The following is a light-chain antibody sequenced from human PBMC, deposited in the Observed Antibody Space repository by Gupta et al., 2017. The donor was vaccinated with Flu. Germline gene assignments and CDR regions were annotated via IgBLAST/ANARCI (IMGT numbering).Light chain of an antibody. J-gene: IGKJ3*01. CDR1: HSLTYGSDNKNY. CDR2: WAS. CDR3: QQDVCTPFI. V-gene: IGKV4-1*01. Sequence: DIVVTQSPASLVVSLGETAAISCRATHSLTYGSDNKNYLAWYQRKVGQPPRLLISWASTRNSGVPDRFSGSGSGTDFTLTINNLQAEDVAVYYCQQDVCTPFIFGHGTKVD.